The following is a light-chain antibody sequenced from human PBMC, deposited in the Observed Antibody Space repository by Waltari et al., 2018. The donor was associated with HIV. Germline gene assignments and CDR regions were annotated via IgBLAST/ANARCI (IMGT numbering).Light chain of an antibody. V-gene: IGKV3-15*01. J-gene: IGKJ4*01. CDR1: QSISNN. CDR3: QQYNDFPLT. CDR2: GAS. Sequence: EIVMTQSPATLSVSPGERATLSCRASQSISNNLAWYQQNPGQAPRLLIYGASTKDTASPARFSGSGSGTEFTLTISSLQSEDFAVYYCQQYNDFPLTFGGGTKVEIK.